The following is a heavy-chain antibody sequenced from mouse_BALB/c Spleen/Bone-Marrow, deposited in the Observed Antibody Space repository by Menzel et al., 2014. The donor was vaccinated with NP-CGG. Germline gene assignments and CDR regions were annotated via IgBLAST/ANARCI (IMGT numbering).Heavy chain of an antibody. Sequence: VQLKDSGAEIVKPGASVKSSCTTSGFNIEDSYIYWMKQRPEQGLEWIGRIDPANGNTKYDPKFQGKATITADTSSATAYLQLSSLTSEDTAVYYCARNYGSSLDYWGQGTTLTVSS. CDR1: GFNIEDSY. CDR2: IDPANGNT. V-gene: IGHV14-3*02. D-gene: IGHD1-1*01. J-gene: IGHJ2*01. CDR3: ARNYGSSLDY.